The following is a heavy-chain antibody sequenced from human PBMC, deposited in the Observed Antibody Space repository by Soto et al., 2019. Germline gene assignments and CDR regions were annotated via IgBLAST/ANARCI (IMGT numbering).Heavy chain of an antibody. D-gene: IGHD3-22*01. CDR3: ARAVFYYYDSSGYYYGWFDP. CDR2: INPNSGGT. CDR1: GYTFTGYY. Sequence: ASVKVSCKASGYTFTGYYMHWVRQAPGQGLEWMGWINPNSGGTNYAQKFQGRVTMTRDTSISTAYMELSRLRSDDTAAYYCARAVFYYYDSSGYYYGWFDPWGQGTLVTVSS. V-gene: IGHV1-2*02. J-gene: IGHJ5*02.